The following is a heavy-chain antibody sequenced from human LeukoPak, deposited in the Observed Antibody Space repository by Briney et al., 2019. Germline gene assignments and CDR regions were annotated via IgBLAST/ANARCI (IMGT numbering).Heavy chain of an antibody. Sequence: PSETLSLTCAVSGGSISSGGYYWSWIRQPPGKGLEWIGYIYHSGITYYNPSLKSRVTISVDTSKNQFSLKLSSVTAADTAVYYCTRVDIVVVPASSFDYWGQGTLVTVSS. D-gene: IGHD2-2*03. CDR3: TRVDIVVVPASSFDY. J-gene: IGHJ4*02. CDR2: IYHSGIT. CDR1: GGSISSGGYY. V-gene: IGHV4-30-2*01.